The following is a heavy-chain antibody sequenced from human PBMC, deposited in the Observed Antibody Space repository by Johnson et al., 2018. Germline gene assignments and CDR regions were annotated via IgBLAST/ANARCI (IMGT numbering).Heavy chain of an antibody. CDR2: IKKDGSEK. CDR3: ARDGGSGSFDAFDI. J-gene: IGHJ3*02. CDR1: GFTFSNYW. Sequence: VQLVESGGGLVQXGGSLRLSCAASGFTFSNYWMSWVRQAPGKGLEWVANIKKDGSEKYYVDSVKGRFTISRDNAQNSLYLQMNRLRAEDTAVYYCARDGGSGSFDAFDIWGQGTMVTVSS. D-gene: IGHD1-26*01. V-gene: IGHV3-7*01.